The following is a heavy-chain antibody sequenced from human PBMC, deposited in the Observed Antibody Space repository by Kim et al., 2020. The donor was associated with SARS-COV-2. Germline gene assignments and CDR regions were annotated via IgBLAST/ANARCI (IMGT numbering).Heavy chain of an antibody. Sequence: GGSTNSAASVKGRFTISRDNSKNTRHLQMSSLRVEDTAVYYCAKDRPSNYWGQGTLVTVSS. V-gene: IGHV3-23*01. CDR3: AKDRPSNY. CDR2: GGST. J-gene: IGHJ4*02.